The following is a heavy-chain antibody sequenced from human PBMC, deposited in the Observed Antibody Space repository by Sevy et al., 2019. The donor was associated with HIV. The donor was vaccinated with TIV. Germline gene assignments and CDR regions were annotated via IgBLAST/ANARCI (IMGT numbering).Heavy chain of an antibody. Sequence: GESLKISCKGSGYSFTSYWIGWVRQMPGKGLEWMGIIYPGDSDTRHSPSFQGQVTISADKSISTAYLQWSSLKASDTAMYYCARRGIVVVTPFDIWGQGTMVTVSS. CDR1: GYSFTSYW. J-gene: IGHJ3*02. V-gene: IGHV5-51*01. CDR3: ARRGIVVVTPFDI. CDR2: IYPGDSDT. D-gene: IGHD3-22*01.